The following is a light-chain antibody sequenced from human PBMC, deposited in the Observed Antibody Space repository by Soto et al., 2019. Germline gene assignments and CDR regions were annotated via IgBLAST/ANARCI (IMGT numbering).Light chain of an antibody. V-gene: IGKV1-39*01. CDR1: QSITRY. CDR3: QHSYSVPRT. Sequence: DFQMTQSPSSLSASVGDRVNITCRASQSITRYLNWYQQKPGKAPNLLIYATSNLQTGVPLRFSGSGFGTDFTLTINNLQPEDFANYYCQHSYSVPRTFGGGTKVEI. CDR2: ATS. J-gene: IGKJ4*01.